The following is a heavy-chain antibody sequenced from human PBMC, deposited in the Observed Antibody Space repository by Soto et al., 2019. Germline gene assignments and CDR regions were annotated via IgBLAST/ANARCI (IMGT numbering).Heavy chain of an antibody. J-gene: IGHJ4*02. CDR1: GYTFSSYG. CDR2: ISGYSGHT. D-gene: IGHD6-19*01. V-gene: IGHV1-18*01. CDR3: AREWDNKSEHSSGWYDDF. Sequence: QVQLVQSGAEVKKPGASVKVSCKASGYTFSSYGISWVRQAPGQGLEWMGWISGYSGHTYYAQKFQGRVTMTTDTSTNTVYMELRSLRPDDTAVYYCAREWDNKSEHSSGWYDDFWGQGTLVTVSS.